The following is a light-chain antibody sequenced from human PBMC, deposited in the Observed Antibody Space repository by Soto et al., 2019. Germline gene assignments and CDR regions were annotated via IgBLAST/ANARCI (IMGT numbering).Light chain of an antibody. CDR1: QAIDTY. CDR2: AAS. J-gene: IGKJ5*01. Sequence: DIQLTQSPSFLSSSVGDRVTITCRASQAIDTYLAWYQQKPGKAPKLLIYAASLLHSGVPSRFSGSGSGTEFTLSINSLQPEDFASYYCQQLNRCPFIFGQGTRLEIK. CDR3: QQLNRCPFI. V-gene: IGKV1-9*01.